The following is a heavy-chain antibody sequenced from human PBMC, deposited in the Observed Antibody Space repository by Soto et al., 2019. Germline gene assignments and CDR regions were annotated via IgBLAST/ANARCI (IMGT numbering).Heavy chain of an antibody. V-gene: IGHV3-30*18. D-gene: IGHD2-15*01. CDR3: AKDSSSMVAATRGDSDY. CDR2: ISYDGSNK. CDR1: GFTFSSYG. J-gene: IGHJ4*02. Sequence: GGSLRLSCAASGFTFSSYGMHWVRQAPGKGLEWVAVISYDGSNKYYADSVKGRFTISRDNSKNTLYLQMNSLRAEDTAVYYCAKDSSSMVAATRGDSDYWGQGILVTVSS.